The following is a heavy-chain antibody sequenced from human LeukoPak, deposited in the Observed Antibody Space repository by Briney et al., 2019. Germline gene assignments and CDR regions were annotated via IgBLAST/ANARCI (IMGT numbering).Heavy chain of an antibody. J-gene: IGHJ4*02. CDR3: ARDWYCGGDCYSFDY. CDR1: GYTFTGYY. CDR2: INPNSGGT. V-gene: IGHV1-2*02. Sequence: ASVKVSCKASGYTFTGYYMHWVRQAPGQGLEWMGWINPNSGGTNHAQKFQGRVTMTRDTSISTAYMELSRLRSDDTAVYYCARDWYCGGDCYSFDYWGQGTLVTVSS. D-gene: IGHD2-21*02.